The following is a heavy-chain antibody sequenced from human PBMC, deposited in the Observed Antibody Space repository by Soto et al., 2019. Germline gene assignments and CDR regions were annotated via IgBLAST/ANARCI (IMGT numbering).Heavy chain of an antibody. CDR3: ARGFDFWIVGWSDP. V-gene: IGHV4-38-2*01. Sequence: TSETLSLTCAVSGYSISSGYYWGWIRQPPGKGLEWIGSIYHSGSTYYNPSLKSRVTISVDTSKNQFSLKLSSVTAADTAVYYCARGFDFWIVGWSDPWGQGTLVTVSS. J-gene: IGHJ5*02. CDR2: IYHSGST. CDR1: GYSISSGYY. D-gene: IGHD3-3*01.